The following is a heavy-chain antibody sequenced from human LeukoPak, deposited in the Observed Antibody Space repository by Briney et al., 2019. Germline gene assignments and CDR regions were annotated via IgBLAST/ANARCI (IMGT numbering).Heavy chain of an antibody. CDR1: GFTFSSYE. CDR2: ISSSDSTI. D-gene: IGHD3-10*01. Sequence: GGSLRLSCAASGFTFSSYEMNWVRQPPGKGLEWVSYISSSDSTIYYADSVKGRFTISRDNSKNTLYLQMNSLRAEDTAVYYCARDPSEVRGVRWYMDVWGKGTTVTVSS. CDR3: ARDPSEVRGVRWYMDV. V-gene: IGHV3-48*03. J-gene: IGHJ6*03.